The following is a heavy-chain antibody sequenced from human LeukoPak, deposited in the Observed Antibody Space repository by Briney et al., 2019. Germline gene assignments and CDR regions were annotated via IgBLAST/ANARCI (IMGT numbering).Heavy chain of an antibody. CDR2: IYHSGST. Sequence: KPSGTLSLTCAVSGGSISSTNWWSWVRQPPGKELEWIAEIYHSGSTNYNPSLKSRLTMSVDKSKNQFSLRLSSVTAADTAVYYCARGEGYSSTWYQPHFDYWGQGTLVTVSS. J-gene: IGHJ4*02. CDR3: ARGEGYSSTWYQPHFDY. V-gene: IGHV4-4*02. CDR1: GGSISSTNW. D-gene: IGHD6-13*01.